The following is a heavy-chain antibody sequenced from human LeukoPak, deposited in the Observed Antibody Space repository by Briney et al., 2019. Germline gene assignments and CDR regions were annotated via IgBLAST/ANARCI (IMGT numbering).Heavy chain of an antibody. CDR3: ARDMYYYDSSGYYYFDY. J-gene: IGHJ4*02. CDR1: GGSFSGYY. V-gene: IGHV4-34*01. CDR2: INHSGST. D-gene: IGHD3-22*01. Sequence: SETLSLTCAVYGGSFSGYYWSWLRQPPGKGLEWIGEINHSGSTNYNPSLKTRVTISVHPSKNQFSLKLSSVTAADTAVYYCARDMYYYDSSGYYYFDYWGQGTLVTVSS.